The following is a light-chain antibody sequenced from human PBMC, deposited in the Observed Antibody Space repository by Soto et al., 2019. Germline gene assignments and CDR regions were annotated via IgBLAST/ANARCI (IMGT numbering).Light chain of an antibody. V-gene: IGLV1-40*01. CDR1: SSNIGAGYA. J-gene: IGLJ1*01. CDR2: GNN. Sequence: QSVLTQPPSVSGAPGQRVTISCTGSSSNIGAGYAVHWFQQLPGIAPKLLIFGNNNRPSGVPDRFSGSKSGTSASLAITGLQAEDECDYSCQSFDRGPSGVYVFGTGTKLTVL. CDR3: QSFDRGPSGVYV.